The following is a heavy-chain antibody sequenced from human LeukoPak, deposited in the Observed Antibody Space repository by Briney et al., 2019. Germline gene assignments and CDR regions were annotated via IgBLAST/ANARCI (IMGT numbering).Heavy chain of an antibody. Sequence: SETLSLTCTVSGGSISSYYWSWIRQPPGKGLEWIGYIYYSGSTNYNPSLKSRVTISVDTSKNQFSLKLSSVTAADTAVYYCAQCYYDSSGAFDIWGQGTMVTVSS. CDR1: GGSISSYY. V-gene: IGHV4-59*08. J-gene: IGHJ3*02. D-gene: IGHD3-22*01. CDR3: AQCYYDSSGAFDI. CDR2: IYYSGST.